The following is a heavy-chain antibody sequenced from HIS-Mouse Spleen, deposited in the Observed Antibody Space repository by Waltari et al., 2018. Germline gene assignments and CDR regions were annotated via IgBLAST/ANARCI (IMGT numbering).Heavy chain of an antibody. Sequence: QVQLQESGPGLVKPSQPLSLTCTVSGGSISSGGYSWSWSRPHPGKGPEWSGYIYDRGGTYYTPALKSRVTISVETSKIQFSLKLSSVTAADTAVHYCARGEGREVKVDYWGQGTLVTVSS. CDR3: ARGEGREVKVDY. CDR2: IYDRGGT. CDR1: GGSISSGGYS. J-gene: IGHJ4*02. V-gene: IGHV4-31*03.